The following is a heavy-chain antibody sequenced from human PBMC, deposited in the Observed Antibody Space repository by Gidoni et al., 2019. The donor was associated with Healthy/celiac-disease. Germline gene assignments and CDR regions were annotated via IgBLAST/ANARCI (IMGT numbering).Heavy chain of an antibody. Sequence: EVQLAESGGGLVQPGGSLRLSCSASGFTFSSYAMHWVRQAPGKGLEYVSAISSNGGSTYYADSVKGRFTISRDNSKNTLYLQMSSLRAEDTAVYYCVKEGYSGYDHFDYWGQGTLVTVSS. V-gene: IGHV3-64D*08. J-gene: IGHJ4*02. CDR3: VKEGYSGYDHFDY. CDR1: GFTFSSYA. CDR2: ISSNGGST. D-gene: IGHD5-12*01.